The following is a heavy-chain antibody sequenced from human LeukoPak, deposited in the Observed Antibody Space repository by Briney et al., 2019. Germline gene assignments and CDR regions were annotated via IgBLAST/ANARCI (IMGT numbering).Heavy chain of an antibody. Sequence: ASVKVSCKASGYTFTSYGISWVRQAPGQGLVWMGWISAYNGNTNYAQKLQGRVTMTTDTSTSTAYMELRSLRSDDTAVYYCARARYCSGGSCYWPDPWGQGTLVTVSS. J-gene: IGHJ5*02. CDR2: ISAYNGNT. CDR1: GYTFTSYG. CDR3: ARARYCSGGSCYWPDP. D-gene: IGHD2-15*01. V-gene: IGHV1-18*01.